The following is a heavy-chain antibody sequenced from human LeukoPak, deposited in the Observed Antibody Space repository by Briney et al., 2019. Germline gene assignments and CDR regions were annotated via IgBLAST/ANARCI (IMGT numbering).Heavy chain of an antibody. V-gene: IGHV3-23*01. CDR1: GFTFSSYA. CDR2: VSGSGGST. CDR3: AKTPSGGWVDKEFDY. D-gene: IGHD6-19*01. J-gene: IGHJ4*02. Sequence: HPGGSLRLSCAASGFTFSSYAMSWVRQAPGKGLEWVSAVSGSGGSTYYADSVKGRFTISRDNSKNTLYLQMNSLRAEDTAVYYCAKTPSGGWVDKEFDYWGQGTLVTVSS.